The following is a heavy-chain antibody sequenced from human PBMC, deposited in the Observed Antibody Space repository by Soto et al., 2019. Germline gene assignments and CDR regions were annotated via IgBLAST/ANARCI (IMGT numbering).Heavy chain of an antibody. J-gene: IGHJ3*02. V-gene: IGHV3-33*01. CDR3: SGCGELLYANDAFDI. D-gene: IGHD3-10*01. CDR2: IWYDGSNK. CDR1: GFTFSSYG. Sequence: GGSLRLSCAASGFTFSSYGMHWVRQAPGKGLEWVAVIWYDGSNKYYADSVKGRFTISRDNSKNTLYLQMNSLRAEDSAVYYCSGCGELLYANDAFDIWGQGTMVTVSS.